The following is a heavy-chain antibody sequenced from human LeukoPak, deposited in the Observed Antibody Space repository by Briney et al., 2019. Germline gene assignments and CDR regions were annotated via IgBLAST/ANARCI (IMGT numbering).Heavy chain of an antibody. CDR3: VRLGRLRYSGSEFDC. D-gene: IGHD3-9*01. V-gene: IGHV5-51*01. CDR2: IYPGDSDT. Sequence: GESLKISCKGSGYSFTSYWIGWVRQMPGKGLEWMGIIYPGDSDTRYSPSFQGQVTISADKSISTAYLQWSSLKASDTAIYYCVRLGRLRYSGSEFDCWGQGTLVTVSS. J-gene: IGHJ4*02. CDR1: GYSFTSYW.